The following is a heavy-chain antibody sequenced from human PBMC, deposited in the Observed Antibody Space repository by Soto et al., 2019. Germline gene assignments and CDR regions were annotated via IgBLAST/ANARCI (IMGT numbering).Heavy chain of an antibody. J-gene: IGHJ5*02. CDR2: ISWNSGSI. CDR3: AKDIRAAPTHNWFDP. V-gene: IGHV3-9*01. CDR1: GFTFDDYA. Sequence: GGSLRLSCAASGFTFDDYAMHWVRQAPGKGLEWVSGISWNSGSIGYADSVKGRFTISRDNAKNSLYLQMNSLRAEDTALYYCAKDIRAAPTHNWFDPWGQGALVTVS. D-gene: IGHD6-13*01.